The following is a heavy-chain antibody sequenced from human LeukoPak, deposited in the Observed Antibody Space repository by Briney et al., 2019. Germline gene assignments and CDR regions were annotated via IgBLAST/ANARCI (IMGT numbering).Heavy chain of an antibody. CDR3: AAGPWELDF. V-gene: IGHV4-4*09. CDR2: IYNGGNA. CDR1: GVSINTYY. Sequence: SETLSLTCTVSGVSINTYYASWIRQAPGKGLEVIGFIYNGGNANYNPSLKSRAPISVDTSNNQFSLRLTSVTAADTAMYYCAAGPWELDFWGQGTLVTVSS. J-gene: IGHJ4*02. D-gene: IGHD1-26*01.